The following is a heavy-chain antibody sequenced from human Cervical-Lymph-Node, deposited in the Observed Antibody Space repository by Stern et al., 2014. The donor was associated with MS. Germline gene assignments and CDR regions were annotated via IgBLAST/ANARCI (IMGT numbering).Heavy chain of an antibody. CDR1: GASITSYY. CDR2: IYYSGTT. V-gene: IGHV4-59*01. Sequence: QLQLQESVPGLLRPSETLSLTCTVSGASITSYYWSWIRQPPGKGLEWIGYIYYSGTTNYNASLKGRVAISIDTSKTQFSLRLSSVTAADTAVYYCARATDLWGQGTLVTVSS. J-gene: IGHJ5*02. CDR3: ARATDL.